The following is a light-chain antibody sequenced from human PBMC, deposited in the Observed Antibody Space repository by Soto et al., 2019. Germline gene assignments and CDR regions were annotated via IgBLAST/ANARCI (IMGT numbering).Light chain of an antibody. Sequence: EIVMTQSPATLSVSPGDRAALSCRASQSVGTNFAWYQQKPGQAPRLLIYDASTRATGIPARFSGSGSGTEFTLTISSLQSEDFAVYYCQQYDNWLTGTFGQGTKVEI. V-gene: IGKV3-15*01. J-gene: IGKJ1*01. CDR1: QSVGTN. CDR2: DAS. CDR3: QQYDNWLTGT.